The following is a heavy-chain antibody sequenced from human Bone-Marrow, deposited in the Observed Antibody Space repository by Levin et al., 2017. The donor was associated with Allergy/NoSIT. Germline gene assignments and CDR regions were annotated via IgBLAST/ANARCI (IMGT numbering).Heavy chain of an antibody. CDR2: ISWNSGSI. CDR1: GFTFDDYA. CDR3: ASRKHYGSGSYSPYYDY. J-gene: IGHJ4*02. V-gene: IGHV3-9*01. Sequence: GGSLRLSCAASGFTFDDYAMHWVRQAPGKGLEWVSGISWNSGSIGYADSVKGRFTISRDNAKNSLYLQMNSLRAEDTALYYCASRKHYGSGSYSPYYDYWGQGTLVTVSS. D-gene: IGHD3-10*01.